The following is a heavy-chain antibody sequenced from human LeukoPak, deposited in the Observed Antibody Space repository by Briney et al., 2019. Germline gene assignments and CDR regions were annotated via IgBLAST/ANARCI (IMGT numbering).Heavy chain of an antibody. Sequence: ASVKVSCKASGYTFTSYDINWVRQATGQGLEWMGWMNPNSGNTGYAQKFQGRVTMTRNTSISTAYMELSSLRSDDTAMYYCATLGIYGDYLSDACNIWGQGTMVTVSS. J-gene: IGHJ3*02. D-gene: IGHD4-17*01. V-gene: IGHV1-8*01. CDR2: MNPNSGNT. CDR1: GYTFTSYD. CDR3: ATLGIYGDYLSDACNI.